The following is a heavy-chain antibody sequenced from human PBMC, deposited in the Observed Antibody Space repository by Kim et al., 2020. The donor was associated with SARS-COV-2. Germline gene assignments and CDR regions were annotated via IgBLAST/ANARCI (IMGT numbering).Heavy chain of an antibody. CDR3: ARDPDTSSKIDY. J-gene: IGHJ4*01. D-gene: IGHD6-13*01. V-gene: IGHV3-11*01. CDR1: GFTFTDHY. CDR2: ITTAGAA. Sequence: GGSLRLSCAASGFTFTDHYMNWVRQAPGEGLEWISRITTAGAAYYADSVKGRFTVSRDNAKNSLYLQMNSLRAEDTAIYYCARDPDTSSKIDYWGQEPWSPSPQ.